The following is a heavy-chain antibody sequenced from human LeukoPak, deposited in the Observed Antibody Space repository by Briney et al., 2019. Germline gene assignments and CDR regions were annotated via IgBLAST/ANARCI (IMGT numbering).Heavy chain of an antibody. V-gene: IGHV4-34*01. CDR1: GGSFSGYY. J-gene: IGHJ6*03. CDR3: AREGVYYYGSGSYYWRSYYYYMDV. CDR2: INHSGST. D-gene: IGHD3-10*01. Sequence: SETLSLTCAVYGGSFSGYYWSWIRQPPGKGLEWIGEINHSGSTNYNPSLKSRVTISVDTSKNQFSLKLSSVTAADTAVYYCAREGVYYYGSGSYYWRSYYYYMDVWGKGNTVTVSS.